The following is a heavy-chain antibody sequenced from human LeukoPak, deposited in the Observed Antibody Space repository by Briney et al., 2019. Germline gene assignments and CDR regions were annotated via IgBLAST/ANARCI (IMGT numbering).Heavy chain of an antibody. CDR3: ARGALNWVDP. V-gene: IGHV3-11*01. J-gene: IGHJ5*02. CDR2: IGSSVTSI. CDR1: GFTFSDHY. Sequence: GGSLRLSCVASGFTFSDHYMSWIRQAPGKGLDWVSYIGSSVTSIYYADSVKGRFTISRDNANNSLYLQMNSLRAEDTAVYYCARGALNWVDPWGKGTLVTVSS.